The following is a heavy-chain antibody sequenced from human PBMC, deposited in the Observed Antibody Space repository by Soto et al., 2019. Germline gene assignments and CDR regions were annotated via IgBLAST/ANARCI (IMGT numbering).Heavy chain of an antibody. CDR2: ISSTTNYI. Sequence: VRLSCAASGFTFTRYSMNWVRQAPGKGLEWVSSISSTTNYIYYGDSMKGRFTISRDNAKNSLYLEMNSLRAEDTAVYYCARESEDLTSNFDYWGQGTLVTVSS. CDR3: ARESEDLTSNFDY. V-gene: IGHV3-21*06. CDR1: GFTFTRYS. J-gene: IGHJ4*02.